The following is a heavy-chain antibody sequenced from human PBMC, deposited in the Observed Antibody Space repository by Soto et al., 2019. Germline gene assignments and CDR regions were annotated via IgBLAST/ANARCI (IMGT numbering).Heavy chain of an antibody. D-gene: IGHD6-13*01. Sequence: SETLSLTCTVSGGSISSYYWSWIRQPPGKGLEWIGYIFYSGSTNYNPSLKSRVTISVDTSKSQFSLKLSSVTAADTAVYYCARRYSSSLDFWGQGTLVTVSS. J-gene: IGHJ4*02. V-gene: IGHV4-59*08. CDR1: GGSISSYY. CDR2: IFYSGST. CDR3: ARRYSSSLDF.